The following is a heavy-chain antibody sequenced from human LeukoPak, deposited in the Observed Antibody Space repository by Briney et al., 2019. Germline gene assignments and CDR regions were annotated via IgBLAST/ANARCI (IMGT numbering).Heavy chain of an antibody. CDR1: GYTLSRFG. CDR3: ARDRAGSAWYTTFDY. J-gene: IGHJ4*02. D-gene: IGHD6-19*01. CDR2: ISTYNGNT. Sequence: ASVKVSRKDSGYTLSRFGISWVRQAPGQRLEWMGWISTYNGNTNYAQKLQGRVTMTTDTSTSRVYMDLRSLRSDDTAVYYCARDRAGSAWYTTFDYWGQGTLVTVSS. V-gene: IGHV1-18*01.